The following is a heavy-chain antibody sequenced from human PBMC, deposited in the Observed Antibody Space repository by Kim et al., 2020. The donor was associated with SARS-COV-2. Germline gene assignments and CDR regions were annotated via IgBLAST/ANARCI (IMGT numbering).Heavy chain of an antibody. CDR1: GFTFSNAW. V-gene: IGHV3-15*01. D-gene: IGHD1-26*01. CDR2: IKSKTDGGTT. Sequence: GGSLRLSCAASGFTFSNAWMSWVRQAPGKGLEWVGRIKSKTDGGTTDYAAPVKGRFTISRDDSKNTLYLQMNSLKTEDTAVYYCTTEHWIPLVGATSYFDYWGQGTLVTVSS. J-gene: IGHJ4*02. CDR3: TTEHWIPLVGATSYFDY.